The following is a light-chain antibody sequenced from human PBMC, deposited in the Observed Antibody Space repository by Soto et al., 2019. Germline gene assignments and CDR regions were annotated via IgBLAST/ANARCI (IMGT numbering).Light chain of an antibody. J-gene: IGKJ5*01. CDR3: QQRSNWLIT. CDR1: QSVSIY. CDR2: DAS. Sequence: EIVLTQSPATLSLPPGERATLSCRASQSVSIYLAWYQQKPGQAPGLLIYDASNRATGIPARFSGSGSGTDFTLTISSLEPEDFAVYYCQQRSNWLITFGQGTRLEIK. V-gene: IGKV3-11*01.